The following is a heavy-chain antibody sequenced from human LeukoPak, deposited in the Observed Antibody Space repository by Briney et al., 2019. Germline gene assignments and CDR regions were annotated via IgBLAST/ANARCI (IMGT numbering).Heavy chain of an antibody. J-gene: IGHJ1*01. CDR3: ARAHQRFRYFQH. D-gene: IGHD3-3*01. CDR2: INHSGST. CDR1: GGSFSGYY. Sequence: SSETLSLTCAVYGGSFSGYYWSWIRQPPGKGLEWIGEINHSGSTNYNPSLKSRVTISVDTSKNQFSLKLSSVTAADTAVYYCARAHQRFRYFQHWGKGTLVTVSS. V-gene: IGHV4-34*01.